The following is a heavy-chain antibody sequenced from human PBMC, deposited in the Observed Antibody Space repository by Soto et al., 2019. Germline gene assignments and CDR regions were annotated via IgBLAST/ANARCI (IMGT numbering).Heavy chain of an antibody. Sequence: GASVKVSCKASGYTFTSYAISWVRQAPGQGLEWMGGIIPIFGTANYAQKFQGRVTITADESTSTAYMELSSLRSEDTAVYYCARGSYVVRGPRNDYWGQGTLVTVSS. V-gene: IGHV1-69*13. CDR1: GYTFTSYA. J-gene: IGHJ4*02. CDR3: ARGSYVVRGPRNDY. CDR2: IIPIFGTA. D-gene: IGHD3-10*01.